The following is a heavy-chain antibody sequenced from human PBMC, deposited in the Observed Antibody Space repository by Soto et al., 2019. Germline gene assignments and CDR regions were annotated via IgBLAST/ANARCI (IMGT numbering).Heavy chain of an antibody. CDR1: GDSLDSGDSY. Sequence: SETLSLTCTVSGDSLDSGDSYWSWIRQPPGKGLEWIGYIYHYGSTSYNPSLKSRLIISVDTSKNQFSLKVSSVTGADTAVYYCARGVYADYSYYFEFWGQGALVTVSS. J-gene: IGHJ4*02. CDR2: IYHYGST. V-gene: IGHV4-30-4*01. D-gene: IGHD4-17*01. CDR3: ARGVYADYSYYFEF.